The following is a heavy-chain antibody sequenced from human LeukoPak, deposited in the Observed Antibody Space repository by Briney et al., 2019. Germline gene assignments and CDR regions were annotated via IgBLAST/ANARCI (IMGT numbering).Heavy chain of an antibody. J-gene: IGHJ4*02. Sequence: GGSLRLSCAASGFTFSDYYMSWIRQAPGKGLEWVSYISSSSSYTNYADSVKGRFTISRDNAKNSLYLQTNSLRAEDTAVYYCARGRRDGYNPSFDYWGQGTLVTVSS. D-gene: IGHD5-24*01. CDR1: GFTFSDYY. CDR2: ISSSSSYT. CDR3: ARGRRDGYNPSFDY. V-gene: IGHV3-11*06.